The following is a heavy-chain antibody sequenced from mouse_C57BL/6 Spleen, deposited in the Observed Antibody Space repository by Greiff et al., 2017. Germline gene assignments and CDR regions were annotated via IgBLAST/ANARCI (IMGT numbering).Heavy chain of an antibody. V-gene: IGHV14-4*01. CDR2: IDPENGDT. CDR1: GFNIKDDY. Sequence: EVQLQQSGAELVRPGASVKLSCTASGFNIKDDYMHWVKQRPEQGLEWIGWIDPENGDTEYASKFQGQATITADTSSNTAYLQLSSLTSEDTAVYYCTTVYGNYYAMDYWGQGTSVTVSS. CDR3: TTVYGNYYAMDY. D-gene: IGHD2-1*01. J-gene: IGHJ4*01.